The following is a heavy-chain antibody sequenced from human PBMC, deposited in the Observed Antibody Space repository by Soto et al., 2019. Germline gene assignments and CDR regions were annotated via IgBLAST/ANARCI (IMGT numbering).Heavy chain of an antibody. CDR2: IIPIFGTA. J-gene: IGHJ4*02. CDR3: AGDHPLLKMAKPSPLSY. D-gene: IGHD3-10*01. V-gene: IGHV1-69*13. CDR1: GGTFSSYA. Sequence: SVKVSCKASGGTFSSYAISWVLQAPGQGLEWMGGIIPIFGTANYAQKFQGRVTITADESTSTAYMELSSLRSEDTAVYYCAGDHPLLKMAKPSPLSYGGRGTWVTVSS.